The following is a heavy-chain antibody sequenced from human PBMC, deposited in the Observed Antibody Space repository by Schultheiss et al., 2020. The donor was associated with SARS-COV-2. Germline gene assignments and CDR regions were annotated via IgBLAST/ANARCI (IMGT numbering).Heavy chain of an antibody. CDR1: GFTFSSYW. D-gene: IGHD3-3*01. V-gene: IGHV3-74*01. CDR2: INSDGSST. Sequence: GGSLRLSCAASGFTFSSYWMHWVRQAPGKGLVWVSRINSDGSSTSYADSVKGRFTISRDNAKNTLYLQMNSLRAEDTAVYYCARVPLDYDFWSGFLEYFDYWGQGTLVTVSS. J-gene: IGHJ4*02. CDR3: ARVPLDYDFWSGFLEYFDY.